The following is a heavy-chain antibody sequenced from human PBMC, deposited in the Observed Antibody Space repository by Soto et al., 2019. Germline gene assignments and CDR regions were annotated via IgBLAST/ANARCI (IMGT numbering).Heavy chain of an antibody. CDR2: LIHGGST. V-gene: IGHV4-34*02. CDR3: ARSPLSYDYVRQTWREVGDSFDV. CDR1: NSSLGAFH. D-gene: IGHD3-10*02. Sequence: QVHLEQWGAGLLKPSETLSLTCAIYNSSLGAFHWTWIRQPPGKGLEWIGELIHGGSTNYNPSLKSRVTFSLDTSKSQFSLHVMSVTAADTAAYYCARSPLSYDYVRQTWREVGDSFDVWGRGTSVTVSS. J-gene: IGHJ3*01.